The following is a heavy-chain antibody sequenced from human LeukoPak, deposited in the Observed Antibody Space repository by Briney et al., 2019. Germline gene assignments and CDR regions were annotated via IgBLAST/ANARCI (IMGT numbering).Heavy chain of an antibody. Sequence: KSSETLSLTCAVSGGSISSSNWWSWVRQPPGKGLEWIGEIYHSGSTNYNPSLKSRITMSIDTSKNQFSLELTSVTAADTAVYYCARPAAPAAIGGGTDYWGQGTLVTVSS. D-gene: IGHD2-2*02. CDR2: IYHSGST. CDR1: GGSISSSNW. CDR3: ARPAAPAAIGGGTDY. J-gene: IGHJ4*02. V-gene: IGHV4-4*02.